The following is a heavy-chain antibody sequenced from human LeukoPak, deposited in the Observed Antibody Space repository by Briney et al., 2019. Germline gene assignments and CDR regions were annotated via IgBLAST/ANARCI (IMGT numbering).Heavy chain of an antibody. CDR1: GFTFRSYG. V-gene: IGHV3-30*02. CDR3: AKSHRAVYYDSSGYQDY. CDR2: IRSDGTTK. Sequence: PGGSLRLSCAASGFTFRSYGMHWVRQAPGKGLEWVAFIRSDGTTKYYTDSVKGRFTVSRDNSKNTLYLQMNSLRAEDTAVYYCAKSHRAVYYDSSGYQDYWGQGTLVTVSS. D-gene: IGHD3-22*01. J-gene: IGHJ4*02.